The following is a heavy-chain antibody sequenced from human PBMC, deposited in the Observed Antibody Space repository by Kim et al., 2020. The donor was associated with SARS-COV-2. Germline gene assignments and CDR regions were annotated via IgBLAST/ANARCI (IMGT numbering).Heavy chain of an antibody. J-gene: IGHJ1*01. V-gene: IGHV1-18*01. D-gene: IGHD3-22*01. CDR1: GYTFSNYD. Sequence: ASVKVSCKASGYTFSNYDINWVRQAPGQGLEWGGWISASSGNTNSAQRVQGRVTMTTDTSTSTAYLELRSLRSDDTAIYYCARDVYPTSSSYYYDFQYWG. CDR3: ARDVYPTSSSYYYDFQY. CDR2: ISASSGNT.